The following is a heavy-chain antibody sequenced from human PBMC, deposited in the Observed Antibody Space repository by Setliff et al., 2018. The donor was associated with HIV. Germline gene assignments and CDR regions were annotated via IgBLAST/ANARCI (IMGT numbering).Heavy chain of an antibody. J-gene: IGHJ1*01. CDR1: GYTLTELS. CDR2: FDPEDGET. Sequence: ASVKVSCKISGYTLTELSIHWVRQAPGKGREWMANFDPEDGETFYAQKFQGRLTMTEDTSTDTAYIELSSLRSDDTAMYYCATDPGYSSTWYSESFQHRGQGTVVTVSS. D-gene: IGHD6-13*01. V-gene: IGHV1-24*01. CDR3: ATDPGYSSTWYSESFQH.